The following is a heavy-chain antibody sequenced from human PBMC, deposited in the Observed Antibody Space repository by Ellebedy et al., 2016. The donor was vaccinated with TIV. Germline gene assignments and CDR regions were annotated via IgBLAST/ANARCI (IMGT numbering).Heavy chain of an antibody. CDR1: GGSISPYY. CDR2: IDYSGST. D-gene: IGHD6-6*01. CDR3: ARGDSSSSRIYY. J-gene: IGHJ4*02. V-gene: IGHV4-59*08. Sequence: MPSETLSLTCTVSGGSISPYYWSWIRQPPGKGLEWIGYIDYSGSTNYNPSLKSRITISVDTSKNQFSLKLSSVTAADTAVYYCARGDSSSSRIYYWGQGTLVTVSS.